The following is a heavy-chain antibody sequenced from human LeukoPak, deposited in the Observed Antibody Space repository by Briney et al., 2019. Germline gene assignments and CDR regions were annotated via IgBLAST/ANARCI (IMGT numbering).Heavy chain of an antibody. Sequence: ASVKVSCKASGYTFTGYYMHWVRQAPGKGLEWMGWINPNSGGTNYAQKFQGRVTMTRDTSISTAYMELSRLRSDDTAVYYCARLVGATRGYYYGMDVWGQGTTVTVSS. CDR2: INPNSGGT. V-gene: IGHV1-2*02. CDR1: GYTFTGYY. J-gene: IGHJ6*02. CDR3: ARLVGATRGYYYGMDV. D-gene: IGHD1-26*01.